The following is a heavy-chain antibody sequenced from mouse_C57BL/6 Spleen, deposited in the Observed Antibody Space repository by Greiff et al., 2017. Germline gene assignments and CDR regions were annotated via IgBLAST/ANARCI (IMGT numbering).Heavy chain of an antibody. D-gene: IGHD6-1*01. V-gene: IGHV5-6*01. J-gene: IGHJ2*01. CDR2: ISSGGSYT. Sequence: EVKLVESGGDLVKPGGSLKLSCAASGFTFSSYGMSWVRQTPDKRLEWVATISSGGSYTYYPDSVKGRFTISRDNAKNTLYLHMSSLKSEDTAMYCCARPSKEAYFDYWGQGTTLTVSS. CDR1: GFTFSSYG. CDR3: ARPSKEAYFDY.